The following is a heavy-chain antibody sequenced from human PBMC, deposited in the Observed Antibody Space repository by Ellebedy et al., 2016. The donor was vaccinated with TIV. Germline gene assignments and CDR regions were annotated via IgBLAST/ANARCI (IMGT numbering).Heavy chain of an antibody. CDR1: GGTFSSYA. CDR3: ARGDPNYDILPFY. D-gene: IGHD3-9*01. Sequence: ASVKVSXXASGGTFSSYAINWVRQATGQGLEWMGWMNPNSGNTGYAQKFQGRVTMTRNTSISTAYMELSSLRSDDTAVYYCARGDPNYDILPFYWGQGTLVTVSS. CDR2: MNPNSGNT. J-gene: IGHJ4*02. V-gene: IGHV1-8*02.